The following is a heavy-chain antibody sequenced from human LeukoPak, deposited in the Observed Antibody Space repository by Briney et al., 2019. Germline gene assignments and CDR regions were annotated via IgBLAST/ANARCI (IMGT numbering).Heavy chain of an antibody. CDR1: GFTFSNAW. J-gene: IGHJ4*02. V-gene: IGHV3-15*01. CDR3: TTPPVLSMTTIDY. D-gene: IGHD3-16*01. CDR2: IKSKTDGGTT. Sequence: PGGSLRLSCAASGFTFSNAWMSWVRQAPGKGREWVGRIKSKTDGGTTDYAAPVKGRFTISRDDSKNTLYLQMNSLKTEDTAVYYCTTPPVLSMTTIDYWGQGTLVTVSS.